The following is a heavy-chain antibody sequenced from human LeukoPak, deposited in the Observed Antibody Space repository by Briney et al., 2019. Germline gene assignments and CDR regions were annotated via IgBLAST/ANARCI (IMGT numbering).Heavy chain of an antibody. Sequence: GGSLRLSCAASGFTFSSYSMNWVRQAPGKGLEWVSSISSSSYIYYADSVKGRFTISRDNAKNSLYLQMNSLRAEDTAVYYCARDPRAYYGSGYNWFDPWGQGTLVTVSS. CDR1: GFTFSSYS. CDR3: ARDPRAYYGSGYNWFDP. D-gene: IGHD3-10*01. V-gene: IGHV3-21*01. J-gene: IGHJ5*02. CDR2: ISSSSYI.